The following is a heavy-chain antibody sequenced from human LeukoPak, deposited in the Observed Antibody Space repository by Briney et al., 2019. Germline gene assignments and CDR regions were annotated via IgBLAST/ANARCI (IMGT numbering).Heavy chain of an antibody. V-gene: IGHV5-51*01. CDR3: ARVNLKYYYGSGRLITYYYYYMDV. CDR1: GYSFTSYW. J-gene: IGHJ6*03. CDR2: IYPGDSDT. D-gene: IGHD3-10*01. Sequence: GESLKISCKGSGYSFTSYWIVWVRQMPGKGLEWMGIIYPGDSDTRYSPSFQGQVTISADKSISTAYLQWSSLKASDTAMYYCARVNLKYYYGSGRLITYYYYYMDVWGKGTTVTISS.